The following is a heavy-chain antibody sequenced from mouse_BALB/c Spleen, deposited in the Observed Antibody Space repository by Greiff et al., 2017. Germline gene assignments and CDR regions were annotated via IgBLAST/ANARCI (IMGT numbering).Heavy chain of an antibody. Sequence: EVKLMESGGGLVKPGGSLKLSCAASGFTFSSYAMSWVRQTPEKRLEWVASISSGGSTYYPDSVKGRFTISRDNARNILYLQMSSLRSEDTAMYYCARRRFPRASYAMDYWGQGTSVTVSS. D-gene: IGHD3-1*01. CDR3: ARRRFPRASYAMDY. V-gene: IGHV5-6-5*01. CDR2: ISSGGST. J-gene: IGHJ4*01. CDR1: GFTFSSYA.